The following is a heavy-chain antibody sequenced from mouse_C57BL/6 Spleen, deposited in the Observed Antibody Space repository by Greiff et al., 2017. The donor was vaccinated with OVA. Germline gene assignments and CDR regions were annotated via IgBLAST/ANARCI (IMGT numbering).Heavy chain of an antibody. V-gene: IGHV1-55*01. J-gene: IGHJ4*01. CDR3: ARVLERDYYAMDY. CDR2: IYPGSGST. CDR1: GYTFTSYW. D-gene: IGHD4-1*01. Sequence: VQLQQPGAELVKPGASVKMSCKASGYTFTSYWITWVKQRPGQGLEWIGDIYPGSGSTNYNEKFKSKATLTVDTSSSTAYMQLSSLTSEDSAVYCSARVLERDYYAMDYWGQGTSVTVSS.